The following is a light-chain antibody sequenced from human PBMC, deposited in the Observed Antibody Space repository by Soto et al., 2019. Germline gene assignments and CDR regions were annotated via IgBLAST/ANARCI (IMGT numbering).Light chain of an antibody. CDR1: QSVINSY. V-gene: IGKV3-20*01. J-gene: IGKJ1*01. Sequence: EIVLTQSPGTLSLSPGERATLSCRASQSVINSYLAWYQHKAGQAPRLLLYGASSRATGIPDKFSGSGSGTDFTLTISRLEPEDFAVYYCQQYGISPWTFGQGTKVEIK. CDR2: GAS. CDR3: QQYGISPWT.